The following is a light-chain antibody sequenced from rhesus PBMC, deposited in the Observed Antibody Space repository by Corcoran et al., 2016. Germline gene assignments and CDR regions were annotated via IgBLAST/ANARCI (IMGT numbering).Light chain of an antibody. V-gene: IGLV2S9*01. J-gene: IGLJ6*01. Sequence: ALTQPRSESNSLGQSVTISCTGTGNDAGGYTDVAWYQQHSGAAPKLLIYNVNKRPSGVSDRFSGSKAADTASLSISGLQAEDESDYYGCSYRSGSTFVFGSGTRLTVL. CDR1: GNDAGGYTD. CDR2: NVN. CDR3: CSYRSGSTFV.